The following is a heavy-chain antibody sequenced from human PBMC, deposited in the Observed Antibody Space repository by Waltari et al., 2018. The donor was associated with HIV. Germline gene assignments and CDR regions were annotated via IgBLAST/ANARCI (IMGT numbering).Heavy chain of an antibody. V-gene: IGHV3-33*01. D-gene: IGHD2-15*01. Sequence: QVQLEESGGGVVQPGRSLRLSCAASGFIFNNYGMHWVRQAPGKGLEWVELIWYDGIRKYYAESVKGRFTISRDKSKNTLYLEMNSLRAEDTAVYYCAREGYCSGGSCPLPHWGQGTTVTVSS. J-gene: IGHJ6*02. CDR3: AREGYCSGGSCPLPH. CDR1: GFIFNNYG. CDR2: IWYDGIRK.